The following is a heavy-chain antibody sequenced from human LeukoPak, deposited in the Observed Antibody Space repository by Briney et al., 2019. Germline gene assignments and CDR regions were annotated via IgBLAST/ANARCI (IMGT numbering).Heavy chain of an antibody. CDR3: ASHIAAAGTSPNFDY. CDR2: ITPNSGGT. D-gene: IGHD6-13*01. V-gene: IGHV1-2*02. Sequence: ASVKVSCKASGYTFTGYYMHWVRQTPGQGLEWMGWITPNSGGTNYAQKCQGGVTMTRDTSISTAYMELSRLRSDDTAVYYCASHIAAAGTSPNFDYWGQGTLVTVSS. CDR1: GYTFTGYY. J-gene: IGHJ4*02.